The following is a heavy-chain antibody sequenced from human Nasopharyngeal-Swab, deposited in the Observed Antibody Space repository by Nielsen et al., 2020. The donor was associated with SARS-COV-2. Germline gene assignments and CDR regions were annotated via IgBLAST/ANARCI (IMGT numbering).Heavy chain of an antibody. V-gene: IGHV2-70*01. J-gene: IGHJ6*02. CDR2: IDWDDDN. CDR3: ARIRMGGSLDSYYYYGIDF. Sequence: WIRQPPGKALEWLALIDWDDDNYYSTSLKTRLTISKDTPKNQVVLTMTNMDPVDTATYYCARIRMGGSLDSYYYYGIDFWGQGTTVTVSS. D-gene: IGHD1-26*01.